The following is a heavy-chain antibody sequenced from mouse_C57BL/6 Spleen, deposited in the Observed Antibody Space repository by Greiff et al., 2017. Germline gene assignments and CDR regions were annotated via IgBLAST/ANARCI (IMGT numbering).Heavy chain of an antibody. Sequence: VQLKESGGGLVKPGGSLKLSCAASGFTFSSYTMSWVRQTPEKRLEWVATISGGGGNTYYPDSVKGRFTISRDNAKNTLYLQMSSLRSEDTALYYCARGAYYSNYGAMDYWGQGTSVTVSS. CDR3: ARGAYYSNYGAMDY. CDR1: GFTFSSYT. D-gene: IGHD2-5*01. V-gene: IGHV5-9*01. J-gene: IGHJ4*01. CDR2: ISGGGGNT.